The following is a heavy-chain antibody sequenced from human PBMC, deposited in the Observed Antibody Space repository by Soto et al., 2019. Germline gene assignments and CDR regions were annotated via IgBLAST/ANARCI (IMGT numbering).Heavy chain of an antibody. J-gene: IGHJ4*02. D-gene: IGHD3-22*01. CDR3: ARQIYDSDTGPNFQYYFDS. CDR2: IDPSDSQT. Sequence: GESLKISCKGSVYSFAGYWITWVRQKPGKGLEWMGRIDPSDSQTYYSPSFRGHVTISATKSITTVFLQWSSPRASDTAMYYCARQIYDSDTGPNFQYYFDSWGQGTPVTVSS. V-gene: IGHV5-10-1*01. CDR1: VYSFAGYW.